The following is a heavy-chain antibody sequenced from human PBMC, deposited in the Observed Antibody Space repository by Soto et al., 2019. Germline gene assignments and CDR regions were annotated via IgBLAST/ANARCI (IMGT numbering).Heavy chain of an antibody. J-gene: IGHJ4*02. CDR2: ISGSGGGT. D-gene: IGHD1-7*01. CDR3: EKDRGWNYEGDFDY. V-gene: IGHV3-23*01. Sequence: HPGGSLRLACAGSGFTLSNYAMIWVLQPPGKGLEWVSAISGSGGGTHYADSVKGRFTISRDNSKNTLYLQMTSLRAEDTAVYYCEKDRGWNYEGDFDYWGQGTLVTVSS. CDR1: GFTLSNYA.